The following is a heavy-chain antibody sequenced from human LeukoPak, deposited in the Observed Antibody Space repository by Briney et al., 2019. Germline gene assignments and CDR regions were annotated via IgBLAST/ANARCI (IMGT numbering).Heavy chain of an antibody. J-gene: IGHJ4*02. V-gene: IGHV3-21*01. Sequence: GGSLRLSCAASGFTFSGYDMNWVRQAPGKGLEWVSSISSSSSYIYYADSLKGRFTISRDNAKNSLYLQMNSLRAEDTAVYYCARDKGGIGHYFDYWGQGTLVTVSS. CDR1: GFTFSGYD. D-gene: IGHD3-16*01. CDR2: ISSSSSYI. CDR3: ARDKGGIGHYFDY.